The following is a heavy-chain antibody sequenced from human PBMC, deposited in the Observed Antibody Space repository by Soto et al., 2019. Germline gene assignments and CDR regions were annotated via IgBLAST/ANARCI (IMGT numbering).Heavy chain of an antibody. CDR1: GGSIANYY. CDR2: IQYSGYS. D-gene: IGHD3-10*01. V-gene: IGHV4-59*08. CDR3: ASHGFVPLHGLVDV. Sequence: QVQLQESGPGLVKPSETLSRTCTVSGGSIANYYCSWFQQPPGKGLEWIGYIQYSGYSAYNLSLKRRVTMSMYTSKTQFSLMLESVTATDTAVYYCASHGFVPLHGLVDVWGQGTTVIVSS. J-gene: IGHJ6*02.